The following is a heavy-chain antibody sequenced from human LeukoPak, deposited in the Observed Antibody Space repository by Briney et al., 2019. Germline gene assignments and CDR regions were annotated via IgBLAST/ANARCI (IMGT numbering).Heavy chain of an antibody. Sequence: ASVKVSCKASGYTFTGYYIHWVRQASGQGLEWTGWISPKSGVTNYAQKFQGRVNMTRDTSISTAYMEVSRLTSDDTALFYCARAVGDYYETSVFQAYWGQGTLVIVSS. CDR3: ARAVGDYYETSVFQAY. D-gene: IGHD3-22*01. CDR1: GYTFTGYY. V-gene: IGHV1-2*02. J-gene: IGHJ4*02. CDR2: ISPKSGVT.